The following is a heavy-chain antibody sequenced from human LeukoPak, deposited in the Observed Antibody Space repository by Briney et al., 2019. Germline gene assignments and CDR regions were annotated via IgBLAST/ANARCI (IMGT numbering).Heavy chain of an antibody. Sequence: SVKVSCKASGGTFSSYAISWVRQAPGQGLEWMGRIIPILGIANYAQKFQGRVTITADKSTSTAYMELSSLRSEDTAVYYCARHSSGYYPVDAFDIWGQGTMVTVSS. CDR3: ARHSSGYYPVDAFDI. V-gene: IGHV1-69*04. CDR1: GGTFSSYA. CDR2: IIPILGIA. J-gene: IGHJ3*02. D-gene: IGHD3-22*01.